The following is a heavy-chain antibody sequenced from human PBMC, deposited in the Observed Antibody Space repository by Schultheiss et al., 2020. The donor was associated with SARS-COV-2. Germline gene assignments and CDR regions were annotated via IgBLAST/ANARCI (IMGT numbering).Heavy chain of an antibody. CDR1: GGSISSYY. V-gene: IGHV4-59*12. D-gene: IGHD3-3*01. Sequence: SETLSLTCTVSGGSISSYYWSWIRQPAGKGLEWIGYIYYSGSTNYNPSLKSRVTISVDTSKNQFSLKLSSVTAADTAVYYCARDYDFWSGYYRNYYYGMDVWGQGTTVTVSS. J-gene: IGHJ6*02. CDR2: IYYSGST. CDR3: ARDYDFWSGYYRNYYYGMDV.